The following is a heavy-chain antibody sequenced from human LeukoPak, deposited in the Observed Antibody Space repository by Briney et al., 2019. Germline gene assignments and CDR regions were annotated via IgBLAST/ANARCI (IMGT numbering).Heavy chain of an antibody. Sequence: ASVNVSCKASGYTFTGYYMHWVRQAPGQGIEWMGWINPNSGGTNYAQKFQGRVTMTRDTSISTAYMELSRLRSDDTAVYYCARDEGGSSWYDAFDIWGQGTMVTVSS. V-gene: IGHV1-2*02. CDR2: INPNSGGT. CDR1: GYTFTGYY. CDR3: ARDEGGSSWYDAFDI. D-gene: IGHD6-13*01. J-gene: IGHJ3*02.